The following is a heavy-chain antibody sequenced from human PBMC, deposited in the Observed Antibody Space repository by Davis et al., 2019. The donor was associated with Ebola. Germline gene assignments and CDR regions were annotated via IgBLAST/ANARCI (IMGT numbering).Heavy chain of an antibody. Sequence: GGSLRLSCVASGFTFSNYGMQWVRQASGKGLEWVGRIRTKAYNYATVYPASVRGRFTISRDDSKNMMYLQMSSLKIEDTAVYYCTTRGFDHWGQGTLVAVSS. CDR3: TTRGFDH. CDR2: IRTKAYNYAT. D-gene: IGHD3-10*01. CDR1: GFTFSNYG. J-gene: IGHJ4*02. V-gene: IGHV3-73*01.